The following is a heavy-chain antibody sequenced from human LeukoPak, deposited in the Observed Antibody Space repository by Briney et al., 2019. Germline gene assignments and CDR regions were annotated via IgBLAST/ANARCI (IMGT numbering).Heavy chain of an antibody. CDR1: GYTFTSYG. Sequence: ASVKVSCKASGYTFTSYGISWVQQAPGQGLEWMGWISANNGNTNYAQKLQGRVTMTTDTSTSTAYMELRSLRSDDTAVYYCARGLRRNVGATTPLGYWGQGTLVTVSS. V-gene: IGHV1-18*01. J-gene: IGHJ4*02. D-gene: IGHD1-26*01. CDR3: ARGLRRNVGATTPLGY. CDR2: ISANNGNT.